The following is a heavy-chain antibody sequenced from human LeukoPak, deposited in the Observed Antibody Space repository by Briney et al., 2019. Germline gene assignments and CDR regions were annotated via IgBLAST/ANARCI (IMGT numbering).Heavy chain of an antibody. CDR2: ISGSGGST. J-gene: IGHJ4*02. Sequence: GGSLRFSCAASGFTFSSYAMSWVRQAPGKGLEWVSAISGSGGSTYYADSVKGRFTISRDNSKNTLYLQMNSLRAEDTAVYYCAKITPYYYDSSGYYPPDYWGQGTLVTVSS. D-gene: IGHD3-22*01. CDR1: GFTFSSYA. CDR3: AKITPYYYDSSGYYPPDY. V-gene: IGHV3-23*01.